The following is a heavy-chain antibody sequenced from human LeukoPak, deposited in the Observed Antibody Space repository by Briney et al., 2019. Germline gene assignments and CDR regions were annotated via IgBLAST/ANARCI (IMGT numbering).Heavy chain of an antibody. J-gene: IGHJ4*02. CDR3: ARGPYDRSGYRFDY. CDR1: EFTVSSNH. D-gene: IGHD3-22*01. Sequence: GGSLRLSCAASEFTVSSNHMTWVRQAPGKGLEWVSIIYSGGSTFYADSVKGRFTISRDNSKNTLYLQMNSLRAEDTAVYYCARGPYDRSGYRFDYWGQGTLVTVSS. CDR2: IYSGGST. V-gene: IGHV3-66*01.